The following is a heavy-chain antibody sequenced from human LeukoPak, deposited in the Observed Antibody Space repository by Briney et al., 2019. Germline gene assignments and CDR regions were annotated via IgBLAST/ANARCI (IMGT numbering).Heavy chain of an antibody. J-gene: IGHJ6*03. Sequence: HGESLKISCKGSGYSFSTYWIGWVRQMPGKGLEWMGIIYPGDSDTRYSPSFQGQVTISADKSISTAYLQWSSLKASDTAMYYCARRYRSSSSFTMDVWGKGTTVTVSS. D-gene: IGHD6-6*01. V-gene: IGHV5-51*01. CDR2: IYPGDSDT. CDR1: GYSFSTYW. CDR3: ARRYRSSSSFTMDV.